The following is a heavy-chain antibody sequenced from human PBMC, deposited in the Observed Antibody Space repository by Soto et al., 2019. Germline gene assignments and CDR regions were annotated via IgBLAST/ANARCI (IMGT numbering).Heavy chain of an antibody. CDR1: GFTFSGYA. Sequence: PGGSLRLSCAASGFTFSGYAMSWVRQAPGKGLEWVSAISGSGTSTYNADSVKGRFTISRDNSKNTLYLQMNSLRAEDTAVYYCARARPKGYYYYMDVWGKGTTVTVSS. CDR2: ISGSGTST. J-gene: IGHJ6*03. CDR3: ARARPKGYYYYMDV. V-gene: IGHV3-23*01.